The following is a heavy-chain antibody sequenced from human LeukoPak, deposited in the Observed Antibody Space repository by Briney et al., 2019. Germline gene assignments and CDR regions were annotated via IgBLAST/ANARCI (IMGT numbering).Heavy chain of an antibody. CDR2: IYYSGST. V-gene: IGHV4-30-4*01. D-gene: IGHD4-17*01. J-gene: IGHJ4*02. Sequence: SQTLSLTCTVSGGSISSGDYYWSWIRQPPGKGLEWIGYIYYSGSTYYNPSLKSRVPISVDTSKNQFSLKLSSVTAADTAVYYCARAGGHYGDYDYWGQGTLVTVSS. CDR1: GGSISSGDYY. CDR3: ARAGGHYGDYDY.